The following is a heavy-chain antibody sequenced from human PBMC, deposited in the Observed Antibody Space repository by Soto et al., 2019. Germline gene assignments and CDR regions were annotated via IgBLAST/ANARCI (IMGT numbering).Heavy chain of an antibody. Sequence: SETLSLTCTVSCGSISSYDWSWIRQPPGKGLEWIGYIYYSGSTYYNPSLKSRVSISVDTSKNQFSLKLSSVTAADTAVYYCAIEVGDLATRFDPWGQGTLVTVSS. CDR3: AIEVGDLATRFDP. CDR1: CGSISSYD. V-gene: IGHV4-59*12. CDR2: IYYSGST. D-gene: IGHD1-26*01. J-gene: IGHJ5*02.